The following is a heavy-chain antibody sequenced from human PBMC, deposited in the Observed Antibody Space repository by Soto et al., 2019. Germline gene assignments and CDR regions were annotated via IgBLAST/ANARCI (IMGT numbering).Heavy chain of an antibody. V-gene: IGHV3-30*03. CDR1: GFTFRSYG. CDR3: ASFVDTAMASDS. Sequence: QVQLVESGGGVVQPGRSLRLSCAASGFTFRSYGMHWVRQAPGKGLEWVAVISYDGSNKYYADSVKGRFTISRDNSKNTLYLQMNSLRAEDTAVYYCASFVDTAMASDSWGQGTLVTVSS. D-gene: IGHD5-18*01. CDR2: ISYDGSNK. J-gene: IGHJ4*02.